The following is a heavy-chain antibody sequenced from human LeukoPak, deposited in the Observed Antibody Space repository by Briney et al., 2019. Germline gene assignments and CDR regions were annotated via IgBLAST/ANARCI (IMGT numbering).Heavy chain of an antibody. Sequence: SETLSLTCTVSSGSISSSSYYWGWIRQPPGTGLEWIGSIYYSGSTYYNPSLKSRVTISVDTSKNQFSLKLSSVTAADTAVYYCARRPLWWWPFDIWGQGTMVTVSS. D-gene: IGHD2-21*01. CDR1: SGSISSSSYY. CDR2: IYYSGST. V-gene: IGHV4-39*07. J-gene: IGHJ3*02. CDR3: ARRPLWWWPFDI.